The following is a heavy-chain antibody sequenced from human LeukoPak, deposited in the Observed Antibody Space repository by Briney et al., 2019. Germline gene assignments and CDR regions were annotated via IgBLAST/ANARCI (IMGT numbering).Heavy chain of an antibody. CDR2: LNHSRST. V-gene: IGHV4-34*01. CDR3: ERVRYYDSSGYSGGYYYYYYMDV. CDR1: GGSFSGYY. Sequence: PSETLSLTCAVYGGSFSGYYWGWIRQPPGQGLEWIVELNHSRSTNYNPSLKSRVTISVDTSKNQVSLKLSSVTAADTAVNYWERVRYYDSSGYSGGYYYYYYMDVWGKGTTVTVSS. D-gene: IGHD3-22*01. J-gene: IGHJ6*03.